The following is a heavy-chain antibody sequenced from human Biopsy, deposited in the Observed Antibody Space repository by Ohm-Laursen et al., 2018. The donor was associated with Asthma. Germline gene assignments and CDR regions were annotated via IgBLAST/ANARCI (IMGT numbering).Heavy chain of an antibody. CDR2: ISFDGTNR. D-gene: IGHD1-26*01. Sequence: SLRLSCSASGFSFSNYGMHWVRQAPGKGLDWVAVISFDGTNRNYTDSVKGRFTISRDNSRNTLHLVMNSLRAEDTAVYFCAKEGFPGWELRRGPDSWGQGTLVTVSS. J-gene: IGHJ4*02. V-gene: IGHV3-30*18. CDR3: AKEGFPGWELRRGPDS. CDR1: GFSFSNYG.